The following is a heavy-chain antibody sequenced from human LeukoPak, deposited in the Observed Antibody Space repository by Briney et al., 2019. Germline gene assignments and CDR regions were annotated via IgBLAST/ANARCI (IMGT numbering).Heavy chain of an antibody. CDR3: ARVNTMVRGVRVAFDI. V-gene: IGHV4-39*07. J-gene: IGHJ3*02. Sequence: GSLRLSCAASGFTFSSYWMSWVRQPPGKGLEWIGSIYYSGSTYYNPSLKSRVTISVDTSKNQFSLKLSSVTAADTAVYYCARVNTMVRGVRVAFDIWGQGTMVTVSS. D-gene: IGHD3-10*01. CDR2: IYYSGST. CDR1: GFTFSSYW.